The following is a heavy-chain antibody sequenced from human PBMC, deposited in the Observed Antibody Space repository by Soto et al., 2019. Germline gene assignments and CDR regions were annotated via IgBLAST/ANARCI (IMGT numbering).Heavy chain of an antibody. J-gene: IGHJ4*02. D-gene: IGHD3-9*01. CDR3: ARGLADYDILTGYSNTLGVFDY. CDR1: GDSVSSNSAA. V-gene: IGHV6-1*01. Sequence: SQTLSLPCAISGDSVSSNSAAWNWIRQSPSRGLEWLGRTYYRSKWYNDYAVSVKSRLTINPDTSKNQFSLQLNSVTPEDTAVYYCARGLADYDILTGYSNTLGVFDYWGQGTLVTVSS. CDR2: TYYRSKWYN.